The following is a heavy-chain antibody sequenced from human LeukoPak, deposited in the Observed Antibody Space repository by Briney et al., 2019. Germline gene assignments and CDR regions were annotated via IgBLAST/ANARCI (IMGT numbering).Heavy chain of an antibody. Sequence: PSETLSLTCTVSGGSISSGGYYWSWIRQHPGKGLEWIGYIYYSGSTYYNPSLKSRVTISVDTSKNQFSLKLSSVTAADTAVYYRAREGEDFWLDSWGQGTLVTVSS. CDR3: AREGEDFWLDS. CDR2: IYYSGST. D-gene: IGHD3-16*01. V-gene: IGHV4-31*03. CDR1: GGSISSGGYY. J-gene: IGHJ5*01.